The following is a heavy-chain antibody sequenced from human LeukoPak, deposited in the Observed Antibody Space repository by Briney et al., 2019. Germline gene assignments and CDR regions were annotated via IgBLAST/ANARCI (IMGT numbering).Heavy chain of an antibody. CDR1: GFTFSSYA. D-gene: IGHD3-10*01. CDR3: AKAPMVRGVIIADY. CDR2: IRGGDIST. V-gene: IGHV3-23*01. Sequence: GGSLRLSCAASGFTFSSYAMTGVRQAPGKGLEWVSTIRGGDISTYHADSVKGRFTVSRDNSKKTLYLQMNSLRAEDTAVYHCAKAPMVRGVIIADYWGQGTLVTVSS. J-gene: IGHJ4*02.